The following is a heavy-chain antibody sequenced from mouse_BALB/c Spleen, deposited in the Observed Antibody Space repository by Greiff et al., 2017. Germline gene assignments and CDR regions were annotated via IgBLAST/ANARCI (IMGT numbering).Heavy chain of an antibody. CDR1: GYTFTSYV. V-gene: IGHV1-14*01. CDR2: INPYNDGT. J-gene: IGHJ4*01. Sequence: VQLKESGPELVKPGASVKMSCKASGYTFTSYVMHWVKQKPGQGLEWIGYINPYNDGTKYNEKFKGKATLTSDKSSSTAYMELSSLTSEDSAVYYCARWEGYGNYGFYAMDYWGQGTSVTVSS. D-gene: IGHD2-10*02. CDR3: ARWEGYGNYGFYAMDY.